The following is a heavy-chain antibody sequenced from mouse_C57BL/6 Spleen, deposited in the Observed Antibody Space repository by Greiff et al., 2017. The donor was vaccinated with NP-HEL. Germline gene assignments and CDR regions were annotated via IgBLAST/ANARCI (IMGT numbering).Heavy chain of an antibody. CDR3: ARWLDGYPFAY. D-gene: IGHD2-3*01. CDR2: INPNNGGT. J-gene: IGHJ3*01. V-gene: IGHV1-26*01. CDR1: GYTFTDYY. Sequence: EVQLQQSGPELVKPGASVKISCKASGYTFTDYYMNWVKQSPGKSLEWIGDINPNNGGTSYNQKFKGKATLTVDKSSSTAYMELRSLTSEDSAVYYCARWLDGYPFAYWGQGTLVTVSA.